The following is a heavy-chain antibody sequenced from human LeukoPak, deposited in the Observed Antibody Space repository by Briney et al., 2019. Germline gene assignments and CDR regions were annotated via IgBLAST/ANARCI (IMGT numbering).Heavy chain of an antibody. Sequence: GGSLRLSCAASGFTFSSYWMHWVRQAPGKGLVWVSRINSDGSSTSYADSVKGRFTISRDNAKNSLYLQMNSLRAEDTAVYYCARVDYDFWSGYYDYWGQGTLVTVSS. J-gene: IGHJ4*02. V-gene: IGHV3-74*01. CDR1: GFTFSSYW. CDR3: ARVDYDFWSGYYDY. D-gene: IGHD3-3*01. CDR2: INSDGSST.